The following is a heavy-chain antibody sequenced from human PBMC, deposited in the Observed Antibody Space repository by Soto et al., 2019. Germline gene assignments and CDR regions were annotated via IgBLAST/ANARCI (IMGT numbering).Heavy chain of an antibody. Sequence: GGSLRLSCAASGFTFSSYAMSWVRQAPGKGLEWVSAISGSGGSTYYSDSVKRRFTISRDNSKNTLYLQMNSLRAEDTAVYYCAKDHAYYDSSGIFDYWGQGTLVTVSS. J-gene: IGHJ4*02. CDR1: GFTFSSYA. CDR3: AKDHAYYDSSGIFDY. D-gene: IGHD3-22*01. CDR2: ISGSGGST. V-gene: IGHV3-23*01.